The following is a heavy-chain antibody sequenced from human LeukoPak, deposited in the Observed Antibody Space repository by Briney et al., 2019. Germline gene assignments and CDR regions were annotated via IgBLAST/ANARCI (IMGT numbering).Heavy chain of an antibody. D-gene: IGHD3-16*01. CDR3: ARAVAGDDY. CDR2: ISSSSSTI. V-gene: IGHV3-48*02. Sequence: GVSLRLSCAASGFTFSRYWMHWVRQAPGKGLEWVSYISSSSSTIYYADSVKGRFTISRDNAKNSLYLQMNSLRDEDTAVYYCARAVAGDDYWGQGTLVTVSS. J-gene: IGHJ4*02. CDR1: GFTFSRYW.